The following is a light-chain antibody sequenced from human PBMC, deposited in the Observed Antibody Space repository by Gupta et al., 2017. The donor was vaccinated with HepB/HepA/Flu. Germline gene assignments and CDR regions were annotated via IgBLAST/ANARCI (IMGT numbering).Light chain of an antibody. Sequence: QPVLTPPPSASVTPGQRVTSCCSGSSSNIGNDNAYWYQQLPGTAPKLLIYNDNQRPSGVPDRFSGSKSGTTVSLAISGLRSEDEADYYCVGWDDSLSGYVFGAGTKVTVL. CDR3: VGWDDSLSGYV. CDR2: NDN. J-gene: IGLJ1*01. V-gene: IGLV1-47*02. CDR1: SSNIGNDN.